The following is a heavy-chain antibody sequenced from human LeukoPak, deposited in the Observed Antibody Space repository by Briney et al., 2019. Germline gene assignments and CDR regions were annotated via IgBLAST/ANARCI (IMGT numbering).Heavy chain of an antibody. CDR2: IYYSGST. V-gene: IGHV4-31*03. CDR1: GGSISSGGYY. Sequence: SETLSLTCTVSGGSISSGGYYWSWIRQHPGKGLEWIGYIYYSGSTYYNPSLKSRVTISVDTSKNQFSLKLSSVTAADTAVYYCAREHLAYCGGDCHFGTYNWFDPWGQGTLVTVSS. CDR3: AREHLAYCGGDCHFGTYNWFDP. D-gene: IGHD2-21*02. J-gene: IGHJ5*02.